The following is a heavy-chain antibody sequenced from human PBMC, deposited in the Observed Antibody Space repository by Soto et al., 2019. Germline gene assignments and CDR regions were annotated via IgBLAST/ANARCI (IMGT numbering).Heavy chain of an antibody. CDR3: AHLYYYDSSGYYYPYYFDY. CDR2: IYWDDDK. V-gene: IGHV2-5*02. CDR1: GFSLSTSGVG. D-gene: IGHD3-22*01. Sequence: SGPTLVNPTQTLTLTCTFSGFSLSTSGVGVGWIRQPPGKALEWLALIYWDDDKRYSPSLKSRLTITKDTSKNHVVLTMTNMDPVDTATYYCAHLYYYDSSGYYYPYYFDYWGQGTLVTVSS. J-gene: IGHJ4*02.